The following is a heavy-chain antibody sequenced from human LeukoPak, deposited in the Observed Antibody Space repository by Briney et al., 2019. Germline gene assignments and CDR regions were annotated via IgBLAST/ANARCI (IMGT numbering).Heavy chain of an antibody. V-gene: IGHV1-8*03. Sequence: ASVKVSFKASGYTFSNYDINWVRQATGQGLEWMGWMNPNSGNTGYAQKFQGRVTITRNTSISTAYMELSSLRSEDTAVYYCARDQVPYFYDSSGYDASDIWGQGTMVTVSS. J-gene: IGHJ3*02. CDR2: MNPNSGNT. CDR3: ARDQVPYFYDSSGYDASDI. D-gene: IGHD3-22*01. CDR1: GYTFSNYD.